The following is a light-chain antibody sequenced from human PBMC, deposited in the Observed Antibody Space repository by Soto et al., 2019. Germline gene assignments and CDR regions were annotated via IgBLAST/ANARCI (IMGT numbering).Light chain of an antibody. CDR3: SSYTSSSTRV. V-gene: IGLV2-14*01. CDR2: EVS. CDR1: SSDVGGYNY. Sequence: QSALTHPASVSGSPGQSITISCTGTSSDVGGYNYVSWYQQHPGRAPKLIIFEVSNRPSGVSNRFSGSKSGNTASLTISGLQAEDEADYYCSSYTSSSTRVFGTGTKLTVL. J-gene: IGLJ1*01.